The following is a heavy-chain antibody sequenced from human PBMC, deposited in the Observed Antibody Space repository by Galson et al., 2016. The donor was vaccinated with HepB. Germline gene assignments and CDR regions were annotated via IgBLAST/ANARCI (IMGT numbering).Heavy chain of an antibody. V-gene: IGHV3-49*03. CDR1: GFTFGAYP. Sequence: ALRLSCAASGFTFGAYPLTWFRQAPGKGLEWVGFIRSKTYYGTAEYAASVEGRFTISRDDSKRIAYLQMDSPKPEDSAVYYCARGYTNTWYVAGFDYWGQGTLVTVSS. J-gene: IGHJ4*02. CDR2: IRSKTYYGTA. CDR3: ARGYTNTWYVAGFDY. D-gene: IGHD6-13*01.